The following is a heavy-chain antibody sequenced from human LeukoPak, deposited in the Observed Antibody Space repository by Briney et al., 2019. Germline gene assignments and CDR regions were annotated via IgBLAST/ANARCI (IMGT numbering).Heavy chain of an antibody. CDR2: IIPIFGTA. J-gene: IGHJ1*01. V-gene: IGHV1-69*05. Sequence: SVKVSCKASGDSFSSYAISWVRQAPGQGPEWMGGIIPIFGTANFAQKFQGRVTMTTDTPTSTAYMEVRTLRSDDTAFYYCASSPYSNLPLEFYQHWGQGTLVTVSS. D-gene: IGHD4-11*01. CDR3: ASSPYSNLPLEFYQH. CDR1: GDSFSSYA.